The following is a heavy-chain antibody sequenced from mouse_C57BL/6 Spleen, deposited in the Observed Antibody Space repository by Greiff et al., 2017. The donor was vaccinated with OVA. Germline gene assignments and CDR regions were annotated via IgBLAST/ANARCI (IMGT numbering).Heavy chain of an antibody. V-gene: IGHV1-80*01. CDR1: GYAFSSYW. CDR2: IYPGDGDT. CDR3: ARGGDYLAWFAY. D-gene: IGHD2-4*01. Sequence: VQRVESGAELVKPGASVKISCKASGYAFSSYWMNWVKQGPGKGLEWIGQIYPGDGDTNYNGKFKGKATLTADKSSSTAYMQLSSLTSEDSAVYFCARGGDYLAWFAYWGQGTLVTVSA. J-gene: IGHJ3*01.